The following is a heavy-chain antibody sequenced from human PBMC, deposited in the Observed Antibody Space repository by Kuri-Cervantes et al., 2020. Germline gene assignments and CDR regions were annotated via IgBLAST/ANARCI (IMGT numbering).Heavy chain of an antibody. CDR3: ARRPLRYYDSSGYHDY. CDR2: INHSGST. D-gene: IGHD3-22*01. V-gene: IGHV4-34*01. CDR1: GFTFTSYA. Sequence: GSLRLSCAVSGFTFTSYAMSWARQAPGKGLEWIGAINHSGSTNYNPSLKNRVTISVDTSKNHFSLKLSSVTAADTAVYYCARRPLRYYDSSGYHDYWGQGTLVTVSS. J-gene: IGHJ4*02.